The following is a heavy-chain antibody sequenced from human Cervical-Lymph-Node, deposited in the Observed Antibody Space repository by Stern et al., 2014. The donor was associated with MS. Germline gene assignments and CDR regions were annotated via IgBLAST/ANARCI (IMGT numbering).Heavy chain of an antibody. Sequence: VQLVQSGAEVKKPGASVKVSCKASGYTFSDHYMHWVRQAPGQGLEWMGWINAKSGITNYAQKFQGRVTMTRDTSISTAYMELSSLRSDDTAVYYCARELNWNDIFTNVFDIWGQGQWSPSLQ. J-gene: IGHJ3*02. V-gene: IGHV1-2*02. D-gene: IGHD1-20*01. CDR1: GYTFSDHY. CDR2: INAKSGIT. CDR3: ARELNWNDIFTNVFDI.